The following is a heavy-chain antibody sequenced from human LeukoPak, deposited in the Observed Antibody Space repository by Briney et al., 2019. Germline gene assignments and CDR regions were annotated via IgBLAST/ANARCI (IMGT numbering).Heavy chain of an antibody. CDR3: AKDYDSSGYYYTRDAFDI. D-gene: IGHD3-22*01. CDR2: ISWNSGSI. Sequence: GGSLRLSCAASGFTVSSNYMSWVRQAPGKGLEWVSGISWNSGSIGYADSVKGRFTISRDNAKNSLYLQMNSLRAEDTALYYCAKDYDSSGYYYTRDAFDIWGQGTMVTVSS. J-gene: IGHJ3*02. V-gene: IGHV3-9*01. CDR1: GFTVSSNY.